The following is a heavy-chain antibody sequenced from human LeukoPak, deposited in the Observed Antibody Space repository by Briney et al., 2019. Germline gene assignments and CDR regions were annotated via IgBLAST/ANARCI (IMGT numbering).Heavy chain of an antibody. V-gene: IGHV4-38-2*01. CDR3: ARQYSSSVASYFDY. D-gene: IGHD6-13*01. CDR2: IYHSGST. Sequence: SETLSLTCAVSGYSISSGYYWGWIRQPPGKGLEWIGSIYHSGSTYYNPSLKSRVTISVDTSKNQFSLKLSSVTAADTAVYYCARQYSSSVASYFDYWGQGTLVTVSS. CDR1: GYSISSGYY. J-gene: IGHJ4*02.